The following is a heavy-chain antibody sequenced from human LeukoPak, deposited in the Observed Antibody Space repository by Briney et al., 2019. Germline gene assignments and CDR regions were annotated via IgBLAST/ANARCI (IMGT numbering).Heavy chain of an antibody. D-gene: IGHD6-6*01. CDR2: IYTSGST. J-gene: IGHJ5*02. Sequence: SETLSLTCTVSGGSISSGSYYLSWIRQPAGKGLEWIGRIYTSGSTNYNPSLKSRVTISVDTSKNQFSLKLRSVTAADTAVYYCATEYSSSFWWFDPWGQGTLVTVSS. CDR3: ATEYSSSFWWFDP. CDR1: GGSISSGSYY. V-gene: IGHV4-61*02.